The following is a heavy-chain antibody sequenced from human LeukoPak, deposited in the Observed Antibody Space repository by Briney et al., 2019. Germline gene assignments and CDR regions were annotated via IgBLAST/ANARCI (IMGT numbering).Heavy chain of an antibody. CDR3: ARHSGRGYIYGSYSFAY. V-gene: IGHV4-39*01. CDR2: IYFSGGT. J-gene: IGHJ4*02. CDR1: GGSMSDSTYY. D-gene: IGHD5-18*01. Sequence: SETLSLTCTVSGGSMSDSTYYWGWVRQPPGKGLEWIGNIYFSGGTYYNPSLKSRVTISVDTSKNQYSLKLRSVTAADTAVYYCARHSGRGYIYGSYSFAYWGQGTLVTVSS.